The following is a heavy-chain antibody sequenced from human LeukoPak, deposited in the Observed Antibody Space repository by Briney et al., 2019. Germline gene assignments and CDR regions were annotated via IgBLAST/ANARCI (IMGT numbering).Heavy chain of an antibody. CDR3: AKAAYNSSGWDQLDY. CDR1: GFIFSSYG. D-gene: IGHD6-19*01. J-gene: IGHJ4*02. Sequence: GGSLRLSCAASGFIFSSYGMHWVRQAPGKGLEWVAVISYDGSNKYYADSVKGRFTISRDNSKNTLYLQMNSLRAEDTAVYYCAKAAYNSSGWDQLDYWGQGTLVTVSS. CDR2: ISYDGSNK. V-gene: IGHV3-30*18.